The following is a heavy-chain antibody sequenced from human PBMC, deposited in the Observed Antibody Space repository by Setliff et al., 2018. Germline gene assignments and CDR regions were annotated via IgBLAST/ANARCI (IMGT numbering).Heavy chain of an antibody. CDR3: VRPGGTTVVARHFDY. V-gene: IGHV4-39*01. CDR2: IYNSGTT. D-gene: IGHD2-15*01. J-gene: IGHJ4*01. Sequence: SETLSLTCIVAGDSISNTGYYWGWIRQPPGKGLEWIGRIYNSGTTNYNPSLKSRVTISIDTSRNQFSLELRSVTVADTATYYCVRPGGTTVVARHFDYWGSGILVTVSS. CDR1: GDSISNTGYY.